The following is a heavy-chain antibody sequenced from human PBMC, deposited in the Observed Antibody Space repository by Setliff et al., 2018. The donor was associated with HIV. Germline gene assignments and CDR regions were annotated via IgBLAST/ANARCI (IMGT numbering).Heavy chain of an antibody. CDR3: ARAIQPYYMDV. J-gene: IGHJ6*03. V-gene: IGHV4-59*11. CDR2: IYYSGIT. CDR1: IGSISSHY. Sequence: SETLSLTCTVPIGSISSHYWSWIRQPPGKGLEWIGHIYYSGITNYSPSLKGRVTISVDTSKNQFSLKLRSVTAADTAVYYCARAIQPYYMDVWGKGTTVTSP.